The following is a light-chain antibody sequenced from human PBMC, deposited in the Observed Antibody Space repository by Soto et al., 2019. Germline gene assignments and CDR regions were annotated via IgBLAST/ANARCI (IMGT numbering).Light chain of an antibody. CDR1: ESISGW. V-gene: IGKV1-5*02. CDR3: QHYKSASPST. CDR2: DVS. J-gene: IGKJ1*01. Sequence: DIQMTQIPSTLPASVGDTITIICRASESISGWLAWYQQKPGKAPKLLIHDVSELCRGVPARFSGGGAGTEFILTISSLQPEDFATYICQHYKSASPSTFGQGTKVEIK.